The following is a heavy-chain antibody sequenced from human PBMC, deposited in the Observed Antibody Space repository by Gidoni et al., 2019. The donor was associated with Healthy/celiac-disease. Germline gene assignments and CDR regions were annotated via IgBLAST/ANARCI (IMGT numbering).Heavy chain of an antibody. V-gene: IGHV1-2*02. Sequence: QVQLVQSGAEVKKPGASVKVSCKASGYTFTGYYMHWVRQASGQGLEWMGWINPNSGGTNYAQKFQGRVTMTRDTSISTAYMELSRLRSDDTAVYYCARPDGSGSYYKDFDYWGQGTLVTVSS. CDR2: INPNSGGT. CDR3: ARPDGSGSYYKDFDY. J-gene: IGHJ4*02. CDR1: GYTFTGYY. D-gene: IGHD3-10*01.